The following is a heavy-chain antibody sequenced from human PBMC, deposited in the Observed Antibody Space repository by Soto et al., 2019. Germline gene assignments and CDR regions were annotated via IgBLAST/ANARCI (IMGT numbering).Heavy chain of an antibody. Sequence: VAVISYDGSNKYYADSVKGRFTISRDNSKNTLYLQMNSLRAEDTAVYYCAKAAGYYYDSSGQYYFDYWGQGTLVTVSS. J-gene: IGHJ4*02. D-gene: IGHD3-22*01. V-gene: IGHV3-30*18. CDR2: ISYDGSNK. CDR3: AKAAGYYYDSSGQYYFDY.